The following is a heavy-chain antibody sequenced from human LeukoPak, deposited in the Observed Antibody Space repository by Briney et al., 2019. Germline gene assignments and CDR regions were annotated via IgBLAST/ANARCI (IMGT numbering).Heavy chain of an antibody. CDR1: GGSFSGYY. V-gene: IGHV4-34*01. CDR2: VNHSGST. Sequence: PSETLSLTCAVYGGSFSGYYWSWIRQPPGKGREWIGEVNHSGSTSYNPPLKSRVTISVDTSKNQFSLELSSVTAADTAVYYCARQGYSYAHTFHYFDYWGQGTLVTVSS. CDR3: ARQGYSYAHTFHYFDY. D-gene: IGHD5-18*01. J-gene: IGHJ4*02.